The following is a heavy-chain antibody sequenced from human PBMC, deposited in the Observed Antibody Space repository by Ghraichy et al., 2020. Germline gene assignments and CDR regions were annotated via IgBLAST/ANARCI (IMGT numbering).Heavy chain of an antibody. CDR3: ARDLSGEFLEWLPPLDY. Sequence: ASVKVSCKASGYTFTSYGISWVRQAPGQGLEWMGWISAYNGNTNYAQKLQGRVTMTTDTSTSTAYMELRSLRSDDTAVYYCARDLSGEFLEWLPPLDYWGQGTLVTVSS. V-gene: IGHV1-18*04. D-gene: IGHD3-3*01. CDR1: GYTFTSYG. J-gene: IGHJ4*02. CDR2: ISAYNGNT.